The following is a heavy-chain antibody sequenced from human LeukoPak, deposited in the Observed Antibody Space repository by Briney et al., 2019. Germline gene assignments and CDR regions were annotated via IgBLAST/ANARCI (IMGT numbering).Heavy chain of an antibody. CDR1: GFTFSSYS. V-gene: IGHV3-48*01. J-gene: IGHJ4*02. CDR2: ISSGSSTI. D-gene: IGHD3-10*01. Sequence: GGSLRLSCAASGFTFSSYSMNWVRQAPGKGLEWVSYISSGSSTIYYTDSVKGRFTISRDNAKNSLYLQMNSLRAEDTAVYYCARDPGGYFDYWGQGTLVTVSS. CDR3: ARDPGGYFDY.